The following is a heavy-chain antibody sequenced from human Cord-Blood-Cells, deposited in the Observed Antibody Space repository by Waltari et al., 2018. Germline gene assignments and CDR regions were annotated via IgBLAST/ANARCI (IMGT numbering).Heavy chain of an antibody. CDR2: ISGSGGST. V-gene: IGHV3-23*04. CDR3: AKDSVATDY. J-gene: IGHJ4*02. Sequence: EVQLVGSGGGLVQPGGSLRRSWSASGFSFRSYAMSWVRQAPGKGLEWVSAISGSGGSTYYADSVKGRFTISRDNSKNTLYLQMNSLRAEDTAVYYCAKDSVATDYWGQGTLVTVSS. D-gene: IGHD5-12*01. CDR1: GFSFRSYA.